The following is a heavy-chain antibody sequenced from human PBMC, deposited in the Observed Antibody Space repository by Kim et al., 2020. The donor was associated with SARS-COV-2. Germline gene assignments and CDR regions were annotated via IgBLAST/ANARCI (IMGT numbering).Heavy chain of an antibody. Sequence: GGSLRLSCAASGFTFSSYSMNWVRQAPGKGLEWVSSISSSSSYIYYADSVKGRFTISRDNAKNSLYLQMNSLRAEDTAVYYCAREEGGSYLFDYWGQGTLVTVSS. CDR1: GFTFSSYS. J-gene: IGHJ4*02. D-gene: IGHD1-26*01. CDR2: ISSSSSYI. V-gene: IGHV3-21*01. CDR3: AREEGGSYLFDY.